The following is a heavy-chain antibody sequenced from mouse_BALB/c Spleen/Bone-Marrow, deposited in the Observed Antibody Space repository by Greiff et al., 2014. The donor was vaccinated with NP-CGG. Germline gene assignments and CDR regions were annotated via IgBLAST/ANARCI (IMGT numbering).Heavy chain of an antibody. Sequence: EVMLVESGGGLVKPGESLKFSCAASGITVSSYTMSWVRQTPEKRLERVASITGGGTTYYPDSVKGRFTISRDNARNILYLQVSSLRSEDTAIYYCARHYGYVDAMDYWGQGTSVTVSS. CDR3: ARHYGYVDAMDY. J-gene: IGHJ4*01. CDR2: ITGGGTT. D-gene: IGHD1-2*01. CDR1: GITVSSYT. V-gene: IGHV5-6-5*01.